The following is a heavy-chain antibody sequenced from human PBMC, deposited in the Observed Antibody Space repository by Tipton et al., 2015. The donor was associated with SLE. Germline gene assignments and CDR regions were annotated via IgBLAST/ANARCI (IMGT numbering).Heavy chain of an antibody. D-gene: IGHD5-24*01. V-gene: IGHV3-23*01. J-gene: IGHJ6*03. CDR1: GFTFTSYA. Sequence: GSLRLSCAASGFTFTSYAMSWVRQAPGQGLEWVSSISGSGASGSGADYADSVKGRFTISRDNSKNTLSLQMNSLRAEDTAVYYCAKCSRITPSICHYMDVWGKGTTVTVSS. CDR3: AKCSRITPSICHYMDV. CDR2: ISGSGASGSGA.